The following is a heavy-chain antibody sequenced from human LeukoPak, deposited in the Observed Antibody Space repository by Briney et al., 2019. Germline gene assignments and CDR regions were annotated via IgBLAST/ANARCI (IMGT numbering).Heavy chain of an antibody. D-gene: IGHD2-2*01. CDR3: ARGAPTGYCSSTSCFPHYYYYYMDV. J-gene: IGHJ6*03. CDR1: GGSISSYY. Sequence: SETLSLTCTVSGGSISSYYWSWIRQPPGKGLEWIGYIYYSGSTNYNPSLKSRVTISVDTSKDQFSLKLSSVTAADTAVYYCARGAPTGYCSSTSCFPHYYYYYMDVWGKGTTVTVSS. CDR2: IYYSGST. V-gene: IGHV4-59*01.